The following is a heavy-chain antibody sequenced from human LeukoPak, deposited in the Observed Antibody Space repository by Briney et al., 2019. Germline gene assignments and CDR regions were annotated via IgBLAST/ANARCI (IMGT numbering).Heavy chain of an antibody. CDR3: ARDMVATIQGEAFDI. V-gene: IGHV4-59*01. CDR1: GGSISSYY. D-gene: IGHD5-12*01. CDR2: IYYSGST. J-gene: IGHJ3*02. Sequence: SETLSLTCTVSGGSISSYYWSWIRQPPGKGLEWIGYIYYSGSTNYNPSLKSRVTISVDTSKNQFSLKLSSVTAADTAVYYCARDMVATIQGEAFDIWGQGTMVTVSS.